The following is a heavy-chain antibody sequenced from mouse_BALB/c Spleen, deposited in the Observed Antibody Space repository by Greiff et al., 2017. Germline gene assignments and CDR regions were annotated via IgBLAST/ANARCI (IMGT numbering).Heavy chain of an antibody. CDR1: GFTFSSYG. V-gene: IGHV5-6*01. J-gene: IGHJ2*01. D-gene: IGHD1-2*01. Sequence: EVQLQESGGDLVKPGGSLKLSCAASGFTFSSYGMSWVRQTPDKRLEWVATISSGGSYTYYPDSVKGRFTISRDNAKNTLYLQMSSLKSEDTAMYYCARHDTATYYFDYWGQGTTLTVSS. CDR2: ISSGGSYT. CDR3: ARHDTATYYFDY.